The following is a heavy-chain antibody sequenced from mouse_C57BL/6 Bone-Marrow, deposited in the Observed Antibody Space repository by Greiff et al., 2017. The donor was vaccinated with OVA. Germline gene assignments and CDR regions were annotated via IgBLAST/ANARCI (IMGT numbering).Heavy chain of an antibody. V-gene: IGHV2-2*01. Sequence: VQLVESGPGLVQPSQSLSITCTVSGFSLTSYGVHWVRQSPGKGLEWLGVIWSGGSTDYTAAFISRLSISKDNSKSQVFFKMNSLQADDTAIYYCARPYRAWFAYWGQGTLVTVSA. CDR1: GFSLTSYG. CDR3: ARPYRAWFAY. CDR2: IWSGGST. D-gene: IGHD2-12*01. J-gene: IGHJ3*01.